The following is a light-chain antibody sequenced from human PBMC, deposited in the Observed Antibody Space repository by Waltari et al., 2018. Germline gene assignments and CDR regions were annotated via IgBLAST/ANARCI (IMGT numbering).Light chain of an antibody. V-gene: IGLV2-8*01. CDR2: EFS. J-gene: IGLJ1*01. Sequence: QSALTQPPSASGSPGQSVTISCTGTSSDIGLNNYVSWYQQHPGKAPKLIIYEFSNRPSGVPVRFSGSKSGNTASLTVSGLQPEDEADYYCTSNAGTTGVFGSGTKVTVL. CDR3: TSNAGTTGV. CDR1: SSDIGLNNY.